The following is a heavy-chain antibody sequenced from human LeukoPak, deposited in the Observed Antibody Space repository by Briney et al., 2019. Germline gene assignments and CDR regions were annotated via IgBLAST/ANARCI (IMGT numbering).Heavy chain of an antibody. CDR2: MNTNSGKT. J-gene: IGHJ4*02. D-gene: IGHD2-15*01. CDR3: TRSIVEVRKRNDY. V-gene: IGHV1-8*01. Sequence: GASVKVSCKASGYTFTSYDIIWVRQASGQGLEWMGWMNTNSGKTGYAQKLQGRVTMSETTYISTDYMELSSMTAEDSDVYYGTRSIVEVRKRNDYWGQGTLVTVSS. CDR1: GYTFTSYD.